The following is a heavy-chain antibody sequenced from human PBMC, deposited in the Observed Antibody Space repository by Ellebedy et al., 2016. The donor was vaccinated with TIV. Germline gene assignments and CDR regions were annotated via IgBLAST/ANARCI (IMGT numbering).Heavy chain of an antibody. CDR3: AKNSLGTLVTP. V-gene: IGHV3-30*18. CDR2: IANDESGR. J-gene: IGHJ1*01. CDR1: GFAFSSYS. Sequence: GESLKISCAASGFAFSSYSMHWVRQAPGKGLEWVAVIANDESGRHYADSVKGRFTISRDNSKDTLDLQMNGLRADDKAIYYCAKNSLGTLVTPWGQGTLVTVSS. D-gene: IGHD4-23*01.